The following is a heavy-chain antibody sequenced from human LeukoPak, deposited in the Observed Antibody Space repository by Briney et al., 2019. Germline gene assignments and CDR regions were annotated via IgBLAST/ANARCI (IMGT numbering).Heavy chain of an antibody. D-gene: IGHD1-26*01. CDR2: VNSDGSTT. Sequence: RLSCAASGLTFSRYWMNWVRQAXGKGLEWVSRVNSDGSTTTYADSVKGRFTISRDNAKNTLHLQMNSLRAEDTAVYYCEGKAXGXRGADYWGQGTLVXVSS. V-gene: IGHV3-74*01. J-gene: IGHJ4*02. CDR3: EGKAXGXRGADY. CDR1: GLTFSRYW.